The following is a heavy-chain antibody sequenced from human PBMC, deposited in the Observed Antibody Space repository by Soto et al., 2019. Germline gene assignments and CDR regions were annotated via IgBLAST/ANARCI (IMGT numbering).Heavy chain of an antibody. Sequence: QVQLVQSGAEVKKPGASVKVSCKASGYTFTGYYIHWVRQSPGQGLAWMGWINTNSGGTNYAQKFQGSVTMTRDTSISTAYMELSRLTSDDTAVYYCARTQTNDYWGQGTLVTVSS. CDR1: GYTFTGYY. CDR2: INTNSGGT. CDR3: ARTQTNDY. J-gene: IGHJ4*02. V-gene: IGHV1-2*02.